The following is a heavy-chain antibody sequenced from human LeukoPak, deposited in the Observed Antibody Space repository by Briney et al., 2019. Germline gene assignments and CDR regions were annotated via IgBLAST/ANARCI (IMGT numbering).Heavy chain of an antibody. V-gene: IGHV4-59*01. D-gene: IGHD4-17*01. CDR3: ATCRDEFGDYGFTS. Sequence: SESLSLTCTVSGDSINNNYWSWVRQPPGRALEWIGYTYDSGSAKVNPSLKSRVTISVDTSKNLFSLKLTSVTAADTAVYYCATCRDEFGDYGFTSWGQGTLVTVSS. CDR2: TYDSGSA. CDR1: GDSINNNY. J-gene: IGHJ5*02.